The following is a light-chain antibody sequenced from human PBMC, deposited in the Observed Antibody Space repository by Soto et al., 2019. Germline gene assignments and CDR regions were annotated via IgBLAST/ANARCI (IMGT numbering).Light chain of an antibody. CDR3: QHYNSYSEA. CDR1: QSVSSN. V-gene: IGKV3-15*01. CDR2: DAS. Sequence: DIVLTQSPGTLSLSPGERATLYCRASQSVSSNHLAWYQQEPGRAPRLLIHDASTRATGVPARFSGTGSGTEFTLTINSLQPDDFATYYCQHYNSYSEAFGQGTKVDIK. J-gene: IGKJ1*01.